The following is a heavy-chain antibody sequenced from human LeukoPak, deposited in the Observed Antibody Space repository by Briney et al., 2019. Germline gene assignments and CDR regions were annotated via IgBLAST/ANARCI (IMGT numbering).Heavy chain of an antibody. J-gene: IGHJ4*02. Sequence: PGGSLRLSCAASGFTFSSYWMSWVRQAPGKGLEWVANIKQDGSEKYYVDSVKGRFTISRDNAKNSLYLQMNSLRAEDTAVYYCARVGGYSSRDYYFDYWGQGTLVTVSS. V-gene: IGHV3-7*01. CDR2: IKQDGSEK. CDR1: GFTFSSYW. D-gene: IGHD6-13*01. CDR3: ARVGGYSSRDYYFDY.